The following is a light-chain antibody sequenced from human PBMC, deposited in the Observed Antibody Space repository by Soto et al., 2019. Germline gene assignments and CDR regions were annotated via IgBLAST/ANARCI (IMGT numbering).Light chain of an antibody. CDR3: HQRQYWPPIT. Sequence: VVLTQSPATLSLSPGERATLSCSTSLSVSVYLDWYQQKPGQAPRLLISDASNRATGIPARFSGSGSRTDFTLTISSLEPEDFAVYYCHQRQYWPPITFGQGTRLEIK. J-gene: IGKJ5*01. V-gene: IGKV3-11*01. CDR2: DAS. CDR1: LSVSVY.